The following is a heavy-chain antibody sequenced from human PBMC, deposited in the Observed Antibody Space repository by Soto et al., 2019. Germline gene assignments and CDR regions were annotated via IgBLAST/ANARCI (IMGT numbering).Heavy chain of an antibody. D-gene: IGHD3-10*01. CDR1: GGSFSGYY. Sequence: SETLSLTCAVYGGSFSGYYWSWIRQPPGKGLEWIGYIYYSGSTYYNPSLKSRVTISVDTSKNQFSLKLSSVTAADTAVYYCARVRVAGDGSGSYYYYMDVWGKGTTVTVSS. J-gene: IGHJ6*03. CDR3: ARVRVAGDGSGSYYYYMDV. V-gene: IGHV4-34*09. CDR2: IYYSGST.